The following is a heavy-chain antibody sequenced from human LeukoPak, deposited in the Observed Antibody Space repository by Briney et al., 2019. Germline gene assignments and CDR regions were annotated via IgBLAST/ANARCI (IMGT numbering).Heavy chain of an antibody. Sequence: QAGGSLRLSCAASGFTFSSYAMSWVRQAPGKGLEWVSAISGSGGSTYYTDSVKGRFTISRDNSQNTLYLQMNSLRAGDTAVYYCAKGMRHCDSTSCYSFHPPDYWGQGTLVSVSS. CDR2: ISGSGGST. CDR3: AKGMRHCDSTSCYSFHPPDY. J-gene: IGHJ4*02. V-gene: IGHV3-23*01. CDR1: GFTFSSYA. D-gene: IGHD2-2*02.